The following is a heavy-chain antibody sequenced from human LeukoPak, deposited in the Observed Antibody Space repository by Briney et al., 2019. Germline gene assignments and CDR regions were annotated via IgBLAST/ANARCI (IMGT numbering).Heavy chain of an antibody. D-gene: IGHD2-15*01. J-gene: IGHJ4*02. CDR1: GFTFSSYA. CDR2: ISGSGGST. Sequence: GGSLRLSCAASGFTFSSYAMSWVRQAPGKGLGWVSAISGSGGSTYYADSVKGRFTISRDNSKNTLYLQMNSLRAEDTAVYYCAKDELTRGGYCSGGSCLTLGDWGQGTLVTVSS. V-gene: IGHV3-23*01. CDR3: AKDELTRGGYCSGGSCLTLGD.